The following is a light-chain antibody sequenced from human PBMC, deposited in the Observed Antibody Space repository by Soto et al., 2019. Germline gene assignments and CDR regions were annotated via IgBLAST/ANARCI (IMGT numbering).Light chain of an antibody. Sequence: DIQMTQSPSTLSAAVGDRVTITCRASQTVSTWLAWYQQKAGKAPKLLIFDASSLESGVPSRFSGDGSGTECTLTISSLQPDDVATYYCQQYHSYSLTFGQGTKVDIK. V-gene: IGKV1-5*01. CDR2: DAS. J-gene: IGKJ1*01. CDR3: QQYHSYSLT. CDR1: QTVSTW.